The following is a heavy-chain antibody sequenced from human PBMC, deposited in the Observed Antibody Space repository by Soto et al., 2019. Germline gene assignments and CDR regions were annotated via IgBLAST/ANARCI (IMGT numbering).Heavy chain of an antibody. V-gene: IGHV3-53*01. CDR1: GLTVSGKKY. CDR3: ATWHEREHAYDV. J-gene: IGHJ6*04. D-gene: IGHD3-16*01. CDR2: LYDVDGS. Sequence: GSLRLSCAASGLTVSGKKYVAWVRQAPGKGLEWVSALYDVDGSFYSDSVKGRFTTSSDSYKTTVYLQMNDLRPADTAVYYCATWHEREHAYDVWGKGPTVTVSS.